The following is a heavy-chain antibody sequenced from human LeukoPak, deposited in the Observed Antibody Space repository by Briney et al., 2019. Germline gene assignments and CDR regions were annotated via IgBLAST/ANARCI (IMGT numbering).Heavy chain of an antibody. Sequence: GGSLLLSCAASGFPFSNAWMSWVRQAPGKGLEWVGRIKRKNDGETTDYAAPVKGKFTIPRDDSKNTQDLQMNSLKTEGTAVYDCTNGIVEDSTDWLDPGGEETLVTVST. V-gene: IGHV3-15*01. CDR3: TNGIVEDSTDWLDP. J-gene: IGHJ5*02. CDR2: IKRKNDGETT. D-gene: IGHD1-26*01. CDR1: GFPFSNAW.